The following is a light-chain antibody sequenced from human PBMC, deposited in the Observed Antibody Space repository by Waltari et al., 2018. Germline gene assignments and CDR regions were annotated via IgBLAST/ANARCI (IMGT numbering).Light chain of an antibody. J-gene: IGLJ2*01. CDR3: AVWDDSLSGVV. Sequence: QSVLTQAPSASGTPGRRVTISCSGSSSNIERNTVNWYQQRPGTAPNLLIYSNNQRPSGVPDQFAGSESGTSASLAISGLQSEDEAEYSCAVWDDSLSGVVFGGGTKLTVL. CDR1: SSNIERNT. V-gene: IGLV1-44*01. CDR2: SNN.